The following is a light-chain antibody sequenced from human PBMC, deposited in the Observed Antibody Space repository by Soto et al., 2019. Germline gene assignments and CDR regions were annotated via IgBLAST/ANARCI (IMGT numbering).Light chain of an antibody. Sequence: EIVLTQSPGTLSLSPGERATLSCRASQSVSSSYLAWYQQKPGQTPRLLIYGASSRATGIPDGFSGSGSGTDFTLTISRLEPEDFSVYYCQQYDSSPWTFGQGTKVEIK. CDR2: GAS. CDR3: QQYDSSPWT. CDR1: QSVSSSY. J-gene: IGKJ1*01. V-gene: IGKV3-20*01.